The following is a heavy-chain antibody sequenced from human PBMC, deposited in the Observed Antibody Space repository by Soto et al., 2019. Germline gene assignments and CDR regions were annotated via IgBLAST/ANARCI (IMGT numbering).Heavy chain of an antibody. D-gene: IGHD3-22*01. CDR2: ISYDGSNK. CDR1: GFTFSSYG. J-gene: IGHJ6*02. CDR3: AKDNADSSGYFYGMDV. Sequence: GGFLRLSCAASGFTFSSYGMHWGRQAPGKGLEWVAVISYDGSNKYYADSVKGRFTISRDNSKNTLYLQMNSLRAEDTAVYYCAKDNADSSGYFYGMDVWGQGTTVTVSS. V-gene: IGHV3-30*18.